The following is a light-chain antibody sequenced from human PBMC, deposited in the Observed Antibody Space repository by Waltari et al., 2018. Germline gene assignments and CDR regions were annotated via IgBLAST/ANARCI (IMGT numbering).Light chain of an antibody. Sequence: QSALTQPASVSGSPGQSITISCTGTSSAVGGYNFVSWYQHHPGKAPKLIISEVTKRPSGVSNHFSGSKSGNTASLTISGLQADDEADYYCCSFASRIGVFGGGTKVTVL. V-gene: IGLV2-23*02. CDR3: CSFASRIGV. J-gene: IGLJ2*01. CDR2: EVT. CDR1: SSAVGGYNF.